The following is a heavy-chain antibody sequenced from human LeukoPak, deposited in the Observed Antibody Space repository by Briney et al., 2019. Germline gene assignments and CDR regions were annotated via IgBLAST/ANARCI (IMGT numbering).Heavy chain of an antibody. Sequence: GGSLRLSCAASGFTFSSFGLHWVRQAPGKGLEWVAFIRYDESNKSYADSVKGRFTISRDTSKNTLYLHMYSLRPEDTAIYYCAKDLTRYSSGWYEADYWGQGTLVTVSS. D-gene: IGHD6-19*01. V-gene: IGHV3-30*02. J-gene: IGHJ4*02. CDR2: IRYDESNK. CDR3: AKDLTRYSSGWYEADY. CDR1: GFTFSSFG.